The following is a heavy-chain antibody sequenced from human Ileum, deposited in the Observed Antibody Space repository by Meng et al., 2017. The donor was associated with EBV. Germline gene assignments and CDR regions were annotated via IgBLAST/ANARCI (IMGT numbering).Heavy chain of an antibody. D-gene: IGHD2-15*01. CDR3: TRQGQDL. Sequence: QVNVVESGGVVVQPGRSLRLSCVVSGLTFSKQLIHWIRQAPGEGLDWVAVISSENYTYYSDSVKGRFTITRDNSANTVYLQMDNLGPQDTALYFCTRQGQDLWGQGTLVTVSS. J-gene: IGHJ4*02. CDR2: ISSENYT. V-gene: IGHV3-30*03. CDR1: GLTFSKQL.